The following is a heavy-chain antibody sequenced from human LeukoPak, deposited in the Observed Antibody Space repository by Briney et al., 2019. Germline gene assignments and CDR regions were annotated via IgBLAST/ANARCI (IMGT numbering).Heavy chain of an antibody. CDR3: ARNHMTTVRPYYYYYMDV. Sequence: SVKVSCKASGGTFSSYAISWVRQAPGQGLEWMGGIIPIFGTANYAQKFQGRVTIATDESTSTAYMELSSLRSEDTAVYYCARNHMTTVRPYYYYYMDVWGKGTTVTVSS. CDR1: GGTFSSYA. D-gene: IGHD4-17*01. V-gene: IGHV1-69*05. J-gene: IGHJ6*03. CDR2: IIPIFGTA.